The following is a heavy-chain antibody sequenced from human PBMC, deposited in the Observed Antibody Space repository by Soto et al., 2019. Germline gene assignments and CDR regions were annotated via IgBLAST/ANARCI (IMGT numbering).Heavy chain of an antibody. D-gene: IGHD3-10*01. CDR2: ISGSGGST. CDR3: AKDRGITMVRGLYYYYGMDV. J-gene: IGHJ6*02. V-gene: IGHV3-23*01. CDR1: GFTFSSYA. Sequence: PGGSLSLSCAASGFTFSSYAMSWVRQAPGKGLEWVSAISGSGGSTYYADSVKGRFTISRDNSKNTLYLQMNSLRAEDTAVYYCAKDRGITMVRGLYYYYGMDVWGQGTTVTVSS.